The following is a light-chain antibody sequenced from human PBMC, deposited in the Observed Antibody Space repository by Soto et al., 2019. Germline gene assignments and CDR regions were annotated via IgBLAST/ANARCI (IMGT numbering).Light chain of an antibody. CDR1: SNDVGANNY. Sequence: QSVLTQPASVSGSPGQSITISCTGTSNDVGANNYVSWYQRHPGKAPKILIYEAVNRPSGVSHRFSGSKSGNTASLTISGLQAEDEADYFCTSYTITSTLVFGGGTKLTVL. CDR3: TSYTITSTLV. J-gene: IGLJ2*01. V-gene: IGLV2-14*01. CDR2: EAV.